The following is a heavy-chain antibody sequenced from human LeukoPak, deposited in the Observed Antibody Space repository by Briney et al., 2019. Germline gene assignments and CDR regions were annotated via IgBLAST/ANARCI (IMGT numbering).Heavy chain of an antibody. CDR1: GFTFSTYV. J-gene: IGHJ5*02. CDR3: ARGLSIGGWSESNWFDP. D-gene: IGHD6-19*01. CDR2: ISYDGTDK. Sequence: GGSLRLSCAASGFTFSTYVMHWVRQAPGKGLEWVAVISYDGTDKYYADSVKGRFTISRDNSKNTLCLQMNSLRAEDTAVYYCARGLSIGGWSESNWFDPWGQGTLVTVSS. V-gene: IGHV3-30*04.